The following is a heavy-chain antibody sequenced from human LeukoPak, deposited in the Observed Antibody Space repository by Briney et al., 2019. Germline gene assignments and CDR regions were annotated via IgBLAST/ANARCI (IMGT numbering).Heavy chain of an antibody. CDR1: GFTFSSYD. CDR3: AKGWGIPIFGVVTN. CDR2: ISYDGSNK. V-gene: IGHV3-30*18. J-gene: IGHJ4*02. Sequence: PGGALRLSCAASGFTFSSYDMTWVRQAPGKGLEWVAVISYDGSNKYFADSVKGRFTISRDNSKNTLYLQMNSLRAEDTAVYYCAKGWGIPIFGVVTNWGQGTLVTVSS. D-gene: IGHD3-3*01.